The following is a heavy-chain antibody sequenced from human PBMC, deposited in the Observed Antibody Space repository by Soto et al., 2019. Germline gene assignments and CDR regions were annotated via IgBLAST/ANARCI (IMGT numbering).Heavy chain of an antibody. CDR3: ARGERDSGWSPKGY. Sequence: PGGSLILSCAASGFTFSSYEMNWVRQAPGKGLEWVSYISSSGSTIYYADSVEGRFTISRDNAKNSLYLQMNSLRAEDTAAYYCARGERDSGWSPKGYWGQGTLVTVSS. J-gene: IGHJ4*02. CDR2: ISSSGSTI. CDR1: GFTFSSYE. V-gene: IGHV3-48*03. D-gene: IGHD6-19*01.